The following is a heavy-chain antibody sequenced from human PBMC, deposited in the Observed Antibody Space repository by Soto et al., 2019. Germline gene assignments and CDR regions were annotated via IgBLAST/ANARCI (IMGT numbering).Heavy chain of an antibody. V-gene: IGHV3-23*01. Sequence: EVQLLESGGGLVQPGGSLRLSCAASGFTFSSYAMSWVRQAPGKGLEWVSAIGGSGDSTYYADSVKGRFTISRDNSKNTPYLQVNSLRAEDTAVYYCAKVLDASMVVNGYLYWGQGTLVTVSS. J-gene: IGHJ4*02. D-gene: IGHD5-18*01. CDR2: IGGSGDST. CDR3: AKVLDASMVVNGYLY. CDR1: GFTFSSYA.